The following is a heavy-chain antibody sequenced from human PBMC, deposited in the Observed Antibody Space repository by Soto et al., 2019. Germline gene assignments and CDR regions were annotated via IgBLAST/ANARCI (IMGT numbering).Heavy chain of an antibody. CDR3: ARHDDSGTFINGFDI. D-gene: IGHD1-26*01. Sequence: SETLSLTCTVSGGSISSSSQYWGWIRQPPGKGLEWIGSISYSGTTYYNPSLKSRVTIFADTSKNQFSLKLSSVTAADTAIYYSARHDDSGTFINGFDIWGQGAMVT. J-gene: IGHJ3*02. CDR2: ISYSGTT. V-gene: IGHV4-39*01. CDR1: GGSISSSSQY.